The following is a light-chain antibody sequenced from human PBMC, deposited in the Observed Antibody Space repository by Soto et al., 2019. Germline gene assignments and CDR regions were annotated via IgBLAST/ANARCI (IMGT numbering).Light chain of an antibody. CDR3: QQYGSSPYT. V-gene: IGKV3-20*01. CDR2: GAS. Sequence: EIVLTQSPGTLSLSPGERATLSCRASQSVSSSYFAWYQQKPGQAPRLLIYGASRRATGIPDRFSGSGSGTDFILTISRLEPEDFAVYYCQQYGSSPYTFGGGNKLEIK. J-gene: IGKJ2*01. CDR1: QSVSSSY.